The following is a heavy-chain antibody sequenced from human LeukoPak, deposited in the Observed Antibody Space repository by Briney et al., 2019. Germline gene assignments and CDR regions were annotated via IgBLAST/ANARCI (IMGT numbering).Heavy chain of an antibody. Sequence: GRSLRLSCAASGFTYISYGMHWVRQAPGKGLEWVAVISYDGSNKSYADSVKGRFTISRDNSKNTLYLEMNSLRAEDTAVYYCAKERWLRFFDYWGQGTLVTVSS. CDR3: AKERWLRFFDY. CDR2: ISYDGSNK. CDR1: GFTYISYG. D-gene: IGHD5-12*01. J-gene: IGHJ4*02. V-gene: IGHV3-30*18.